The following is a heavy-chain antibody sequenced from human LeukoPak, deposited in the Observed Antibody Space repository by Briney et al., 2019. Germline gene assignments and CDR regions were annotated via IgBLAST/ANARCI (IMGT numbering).Heavy chain of an antibody. CDR1: GFTVSSNY. D-gene: IGHD2-2*01. J-gene: IGHJ4*02. V-gene: IGHV3-21*01. CDR3: ARDRVPAASFDY. Sequence: GGSLRLSCAASGFTVSSNYMSWVRQAPGTGLEWVSSISSSSSYIYYADSVKGRFTISRDNAKNSLYLQMNSLRAEDTAVYYCARDRVPAASFDYWGQGTLVTVSS. CDR2: ISSSSSYI.